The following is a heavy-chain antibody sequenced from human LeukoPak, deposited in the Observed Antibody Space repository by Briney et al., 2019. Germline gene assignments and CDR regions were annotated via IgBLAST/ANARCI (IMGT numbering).Heavy chain of an antibody. Sequence: SETLSLTCTVSGGSISSSSSYWGWIRQPPGKGLEWIGNIYYSGSTYYNPSLKSRVTISVDTSRNQLSLKLSSVTAADTAVYYCARLGGTYDAFDIWGQGTMVTVSS. CDR2: IYYSGST. CDR1: GGSISSSSSY. D-gene: IGHD1-26*01. CDR3: ARLGGTYDAFDI. V-gene: IGHV4-39*01. J-gene: IGHJ3*02.